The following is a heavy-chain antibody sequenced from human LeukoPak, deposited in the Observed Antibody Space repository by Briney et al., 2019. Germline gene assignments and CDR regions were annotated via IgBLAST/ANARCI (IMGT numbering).Heavy chain of an antibody. CDR1: GGSISSYY. J-gene: IGHJ4*02. CDR3: ARDTGGNSPYYFDY. CDR2: IYYSGST. V-gene: IGHV4-59*01. D-gene: IGHD4-23*01. Sequence: PSETLSLTCTASGGSISSYYRSWIRQPPGKGLEWIGYIYYSGSTNYNPSLKSRVNISVDTSKNQFSLKLSSVTAADAAVYYCARDTGGNSPYYFDYWGQGTLVTVSS.